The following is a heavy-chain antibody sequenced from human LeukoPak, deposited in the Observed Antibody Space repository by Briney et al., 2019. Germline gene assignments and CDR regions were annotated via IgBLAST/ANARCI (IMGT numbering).Heavy chain of an antibody. CDR3: ARGGVVIGFDY. V-gene: IGHV4-34*01. D-gene: IGHD3-3*01. J-gene: IGHJ4*02. Sequence: PSETLSLTCAVYGGSFSGYYWSWIRQPPGKGLEWIGEINHSGSTNYNPSLKSRVTISVDTSKNQFSLKLSSVTAADTAVYYCARGGVVIGFDYWGQGTLVTVSS. CDR1: GGSFSGYY. CDR2: INHSGST.